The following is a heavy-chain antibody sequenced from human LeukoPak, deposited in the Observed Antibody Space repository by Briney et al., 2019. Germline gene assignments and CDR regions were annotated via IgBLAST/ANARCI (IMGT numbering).Heavy chain of an antibody. CDR2: IYPGDSDT. V-gene: IGHV5-51*01. Sequence: GESLKISCKGSGYSFTSYWIGWLRQMPGKGLEWMGIIYPGDSDTRYSPSFQGQVTISADKSISTAYLQWSSLKASDTAMYYCARHPIAASGTGWFDPWGQGTLVTVSS. CDR3: ARHPIAASGTGWFDP. D-gene: IGHD6-13*01. CDR1: GYSFTSYW. J-gene: IGHJ5*02.